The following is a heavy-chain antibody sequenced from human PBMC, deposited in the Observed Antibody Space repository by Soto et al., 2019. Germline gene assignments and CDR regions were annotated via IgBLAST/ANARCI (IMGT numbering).Heavy chain of an antibody. J-gene: IGHJ6*03. CDR3: ARVSAVTTIYYYYMDV. V-gene: IGHV3-21*01. CDR2: ISSSSSYI. D-gene: IGHD4-4*01. CDR1: GFTLSSYS. Sequence: GGSLRLSCAASGFTLSSYSMNWVRQAPGKGLEWVSSISSSSSYIYYADSVKGRFTISRDNAKNSLYLQMNSLRAEDTAVYYCARVSAVTTIYYYYMDVWGKGTTVNVSS.